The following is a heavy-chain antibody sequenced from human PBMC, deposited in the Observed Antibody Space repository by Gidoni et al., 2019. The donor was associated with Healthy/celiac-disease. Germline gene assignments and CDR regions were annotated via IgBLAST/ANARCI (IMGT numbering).Heavy chain of an antibody. V-gene: IGHV4-38-2*02. Sequence: QVQLQESGPGLVKPSATLSLTCTVPGYSTSSGYSWGWIRQPPGKGLEWIGSIYHSGSTYYNPSLKSRVTISVDTSKNQFSLKLSSVTAADTAVYYCARDSYYDSRAYGMDVWGQGTTVTVSS. CDR1: GYSTSSGYS. J-gene: IGHJ6*02. CDR3: ARDSYYDSRAYGMDV. D-gene: IGHD3-22*01. CDR2: IYHSGST.